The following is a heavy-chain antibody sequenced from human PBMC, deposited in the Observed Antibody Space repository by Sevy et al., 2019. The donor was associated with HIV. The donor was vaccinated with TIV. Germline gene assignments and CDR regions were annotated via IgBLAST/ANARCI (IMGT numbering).Heavy chain of an antibody. Sequence: GGSLRLSCAASGFTFFSHVMSWVRQAPGKGLEWVSGLSGSGGTTYYADSVKGRFSISRDNSKNKLYLQMGSLRIEDTAVYDCATGTTDSSISWVFDVWGQGTMVTVSS. CDR2: LSGSGGTT. V-gene: IGHV3-23*01. CDR1: GFTFFSHV. D-gene: IGHD6-13*01. CDR3: ATGTTDSSISWVFDV. J-gene: IGHJ3*01.